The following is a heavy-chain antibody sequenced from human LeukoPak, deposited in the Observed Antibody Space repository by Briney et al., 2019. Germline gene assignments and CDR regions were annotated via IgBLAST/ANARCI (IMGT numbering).Heavy chain of an antibody. CDR3: ARATYSSSWYDY. V-gene: IGHV1-2*02. CDR2: INPNSGGT. J-gene: IGHJ4*02. Sequence: ASVKVSCKASGYTFTGYYMHWVRQAPGQGLEWMGWINPNSGGTNHAQKFQGRVTMTRDTSISTAYMELSRLRSDDTAVYYCARATYSSSWYDYWGQGTLVTVSS. CDR1: GYTFTGYY. D-gene: IGHD6-13*01.